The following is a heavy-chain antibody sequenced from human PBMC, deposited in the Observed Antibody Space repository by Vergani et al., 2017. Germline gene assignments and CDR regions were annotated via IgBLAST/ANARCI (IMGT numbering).Heavy chain of an antibody. CDR1: GFTFRTYA. Sequence: EVQLVESGGALVQPGGSLRLSCSDSGFTFRTYAMHWVRQAPVKGLEYVSGISSNGDSTNYADSVKGRFTISRENSKNTLYLQMSSLRAEDTAVYYCVKDKPGRGGMDVWGQGTTVTVSS. D-gene: IGHD3-10*01. CDR2: ISSNGDST. V-gene: IGHV3-64D*06. CDR3: VKDKPGRGGMDV. J-gene: IGHJ6*02.